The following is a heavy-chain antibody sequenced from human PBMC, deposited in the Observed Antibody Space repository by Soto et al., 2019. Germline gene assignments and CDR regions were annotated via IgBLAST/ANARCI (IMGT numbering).Heavy chain of an antibody. CDR3: ARVTDFYYYYGMDV. V-gene: IGHV3-48*03. J-gene: IGHJ6*02. Sequence: PGGSLRLSCAASGFTFSSYEMNWVRQAPGKGLEWVSYISSSGSTIYYADSVKGRFTISRDNAKNSLYLQMNSLRAEDTAVYYCARVTDFYYYYGMDVWGQGTTVTVSS. CDR2: ISSSGSTI. CDR1: GFTFSSYE.